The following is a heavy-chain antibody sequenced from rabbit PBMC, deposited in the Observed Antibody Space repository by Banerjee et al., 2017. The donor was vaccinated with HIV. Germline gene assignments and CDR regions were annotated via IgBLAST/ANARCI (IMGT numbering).Heavy chain of an antibody. V-gene: IGHV1S40*01. CDR1: GFSFSSTYW. CDR3: ARDAGYAGSNL. D-gene: IGHD4-2*01. CDR2: IGAGGSGSA. Sequence: SLAESGGELVKPGASLTLACTASGFSFSSTYWLCWARQAPGKGLEWIACIGAGGSGSAYYATWAKGRFTISKTSSTTVTLQMTSLTAADTATYFCARDAGYAGSNLWGQGTLVTVS. J-gene: IGHJ4*01.